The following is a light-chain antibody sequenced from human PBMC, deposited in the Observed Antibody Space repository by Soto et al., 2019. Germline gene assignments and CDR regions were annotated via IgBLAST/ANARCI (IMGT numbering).Light chain of an antibody. V-gene: IGKV3-11*01. J-gene: IGKJ2*01. CDR1: QSVSSY. CDR3: QQRSNWPPYT. Sequence: EIVLTQSPATLSLSPGERATLSCRASQSVSSYLAWYQQKPGKAPSLLIYDASNRATGIPARFSGSGSGTDFALTISSLEPEDFAVYYCQQRSNWPPYTFGQGTKLEIK. CDR2: DAS.